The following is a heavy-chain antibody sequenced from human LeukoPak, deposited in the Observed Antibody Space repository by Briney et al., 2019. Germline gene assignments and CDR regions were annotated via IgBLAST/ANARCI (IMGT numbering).Heavy chain of an antibody. CDR3: ARGFRGYSYGYGY. Sequence: ASVKVSCKASGGTFSSYAISWVRQAPGQGLEWMGIINPSGGSTSYAQKFQGRVTMTRDTSTSTVYMELSSLRSEDTAVYYCARGFRGYSYGYGYWGQGTLVTVSS. J-gene: IGHJ4*02. D-gene: IGHD5-18*01. V-gene: IGHV1-46*01. CDR2: INPSGGST. CDR1: GGTFSSYA.